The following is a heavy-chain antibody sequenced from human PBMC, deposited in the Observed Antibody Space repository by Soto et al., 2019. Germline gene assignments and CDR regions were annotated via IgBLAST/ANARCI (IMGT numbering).Heavy chain of an antibody. CDR1: GFTFSSYA. CDR3: AKRVASLYGSGSYYFDY. CDR2: ISGSGGST. J-gene: IGHJ4*02. Sequence: GGSLRLSCAASGFTFSSYAMSWVRQAPGKGLEWVSAISGSGGSTYYADSVKGRFTISRDNSKNTLYLQMNSLRAEDTAVYYCAKRVASLYGSGSYYFDYWGQGTLVTVSS. D-gene: IGHD3-10*01. V-gene: IGHV3-23*01.